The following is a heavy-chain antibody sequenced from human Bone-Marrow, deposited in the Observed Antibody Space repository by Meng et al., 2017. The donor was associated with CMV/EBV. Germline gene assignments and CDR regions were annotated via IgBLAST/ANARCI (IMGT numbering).Heavy chain of an antibody. V-gene: IGHV3-30*02. CDR2: IWYDGNNK. D-gene: IGHD1-26*01. CDR3: AKVLRAGAGSSWGMDV. Sequence: GGSLRLSCSTSGFTFSSYGMHWVRQAPGKGLQWLSFIWYDGNNKYYTDSVRGRFTISRDNSKNTLYLQMCSLRAEDTALYYCAKVLRAGAGSSWGMDVWGQGTTVTVSS. J-gene: IGHJ6*01. CDR1: GFTFSSYG.